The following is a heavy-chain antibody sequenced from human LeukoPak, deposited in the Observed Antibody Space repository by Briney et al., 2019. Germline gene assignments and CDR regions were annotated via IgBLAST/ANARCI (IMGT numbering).Heavy chain of an antibody. Sequence: GGSLRLSCAASGFTFSSYWMHWVRQAPGKGLVWVSRIKTDGSDTSYADSVKGRFTISRDNAKNTLYLQMNSMSAEDMAVYYCARGGSSGCLDYWGQGTLVTVSS. CDR3: ARGGSSGCLDY. J-gene: IGHJ4*02. D-gene: IGHD6-19*01. V-gene: IGHV3-74*01. CDR1: GFTFSSYW. CDR2: IKTDGSDT.